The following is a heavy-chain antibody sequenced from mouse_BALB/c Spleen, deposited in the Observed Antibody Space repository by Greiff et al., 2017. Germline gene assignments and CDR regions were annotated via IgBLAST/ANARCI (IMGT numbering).Heavy chain of an antibody. J-gene: IGHJ4*01. CDR1: GYAFTNYL. V-gene: IGHV1-54*03. CDR2: INPGSGGT. Sequence: VQLQQSGAELVRPGTSVKVSCKASGYAFTNYLIEWVKRRPGQGLEWIGVINPGSGGTNYNEKFKGKATLTADKSSSTAYMQLSSLTSDDSAVYFCARRGGSAMDYWGQGTSVTVSS. CDR3: ARRGGSAMDY.